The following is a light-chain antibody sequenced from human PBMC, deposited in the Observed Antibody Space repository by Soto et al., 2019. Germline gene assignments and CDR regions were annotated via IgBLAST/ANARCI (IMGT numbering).Light chain of an antibody. J-gene: IGKJ1*01. CDR3: QQYGSSPLT. Sequence: EIRLKQSPGTLSLSPRERATLSCGASQSFNSTYLAWYQQKPGQAPRLLIYGASSRATGIPDRFSGSGSGTDFTLTISRLDPEDFAVYYCQQYGSSPLTFGQGSMVDI. V-gene: IGKV3-20*01. CDR1: QSFNSTY. CDR2: GAS.